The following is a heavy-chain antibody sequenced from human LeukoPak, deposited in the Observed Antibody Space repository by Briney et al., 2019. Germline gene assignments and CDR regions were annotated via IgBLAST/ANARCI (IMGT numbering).Heavy chain of an antibody. V-gene: IGHV4-59*06. D-gene: IGHD1-26*01. CDR3: ARSLGMVSNWFDP. Sequence: PSETLSLTCTVSGGSISSYYWSWIRQHPGKGLEWIGYIYYSGSTYYNPSLKSRVTISVDTSKNQFSLKLSSVTAADTAVYYCARSLGMVSNWFDPWGQGTLVTVSS. CDR2: IYYSGST. CDR1: GGSISSYY. J-gene: IGHJ5*02.